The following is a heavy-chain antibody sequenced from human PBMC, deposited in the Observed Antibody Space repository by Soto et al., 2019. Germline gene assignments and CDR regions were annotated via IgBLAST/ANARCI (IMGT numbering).Heavy chain of an antibody. CDR3: AGDLAVMDTFVT. J-gene: IGHJ3*02. CDR1: GYTFTNFD. CDR2: MNPDSGDT. D-gene: IGHD2-21*02. Sequence: QVQLVQSGAEVRKPGDSVQVSCKASGYTFTNFDINWVRQATGQGLEWVGWMNPDSGDTDYAPRFQGRVTMTRDISISIAYKDLNNLGSEDTAVDYCAGDLAVMDTFVTWGQWTMFSVSS. V-gene: IGHV1-8*02.